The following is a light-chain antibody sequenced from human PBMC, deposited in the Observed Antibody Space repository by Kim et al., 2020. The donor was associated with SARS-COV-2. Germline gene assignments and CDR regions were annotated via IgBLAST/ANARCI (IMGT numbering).Light chain of an antibody. CDR2: DNN. J-gene: IGLJ3*02. Sequence: QSVLTQPPSVSAAPGQKVTISCSGSSSNIGKNFVSWYQQLPGTAPKLVIYDNNKRPSGIPDRFSGSKSGTSATLGIAGLQTGDEADYYCGTWDTSLSAGVFGGGTQLTVL. CDR3: GTWDTSLSAGV. CDR1: SSNIGKNF. V-gene: IGLV1-51*01.